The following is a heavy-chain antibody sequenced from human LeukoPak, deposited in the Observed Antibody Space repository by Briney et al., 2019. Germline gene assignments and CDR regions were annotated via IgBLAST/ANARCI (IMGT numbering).Heavy chain of an antibody. CDR3: AKWGPTELSYYFDY. V-gene: IGHV3-23*01. J-gene: IGHJ4*02. CDR1: GFTFSSNA. CDR2: ISGSGGST. Sequence: AGYLSLYCAASGFTFSSNALSRLRQAPGQGLEWVSAISGSGGSTYYADSVKGRSTISRDNSKNTLYLQMNSLRAEDTAVYYCAKWGPTELSYYFDYWGQGTLVTVSS. D-gene: IGHD1-26*01.